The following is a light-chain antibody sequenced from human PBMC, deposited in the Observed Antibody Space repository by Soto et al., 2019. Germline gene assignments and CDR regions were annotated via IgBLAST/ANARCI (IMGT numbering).Light chain of an antibody. V-gene: IGKV1-39*01. CDR3: QQSYTSSWT. CDR1: QSVAGY. Sequence: DIQMTQVPSSLSASVGDRVTLTCRASQSVAGYLNWYQQKPGGAPHLLIYAASTLQSGVPSRFSGSGSGTDFKLTISSLQPEDVATYYCQQSYTSSWTFGPGTKVDI. J-gene: IGKJ1*01. CDR2: AAS.